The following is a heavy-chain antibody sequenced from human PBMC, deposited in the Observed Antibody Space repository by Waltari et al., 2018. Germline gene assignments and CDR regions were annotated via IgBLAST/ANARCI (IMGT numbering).Heavy chain of an antibody. CDR2: IYYSGST. CDR3: ANIRDYYDSSGYNDAFDI. D-gene: IGHD3-22*01. CDR1: GGSISSSSYY. V-gene: IGHV4-39*01. Sequence: QLQLQGSGPGLVKPSETLSLTCTVSGGSISSSSYYWGWIRQPPGKGLEWIGSIYYSGSTYYNPSLKSRVTISVDTSKNQFSLKLSSVTAADTAVYYCANIRDYYDSSGYNDAFDIWGQGTMVTVSS. J-gene: IGHJ3*02.